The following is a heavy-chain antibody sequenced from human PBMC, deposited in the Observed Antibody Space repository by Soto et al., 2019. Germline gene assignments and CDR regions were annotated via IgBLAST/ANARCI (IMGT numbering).Heavy chain of an antibody. J-gene: IGHJ6*02. D-gene: IGHD5-18*01. CDR1: GLTFSSYG. CDR2: IWHDGSNK. V-gene: IGHV3-33*01. Sequence: QVQLVESGGGVVQPGRSLRLSCAASGLTFSSYGMHWVRQAPGKGLEWVAVIWHDGSNKYYTDSVRGRFTISRDNSKKTLYLQMNSLRAEDTAVYYCARDVGYGYLGLDVWGQGTTVTVSS. CDR3: ARDVGYGYLGLDV.